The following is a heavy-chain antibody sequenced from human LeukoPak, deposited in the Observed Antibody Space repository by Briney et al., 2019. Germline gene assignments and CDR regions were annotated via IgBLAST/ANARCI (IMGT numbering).Heavy chain of an antibody. CDR3: ARVERFVARGAFDI. Sequence: PGGSLRLSCAASGFTFSSYWMHWVRQAPGKGLVWVSRINTDGSSTSYADSVKGRFTISRDNAKNTLYLQMNSLRAEDTAVYYCARVERFVARGAFDIWGQGTMVTVSS. CDR1: GFTFSSYW. J-gene: IGHJ3*02. V-gene: IGHV3-74*01. CDR2: INTDGSST. D-gene: IGHD3-3*01.